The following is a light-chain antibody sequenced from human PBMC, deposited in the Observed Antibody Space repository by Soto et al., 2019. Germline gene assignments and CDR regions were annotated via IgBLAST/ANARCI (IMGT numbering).Light chain of an antibody. CDR1: QRVYSN. J-gene: IGKJ5*01. V-gene: IGKV3-15*01. Sequence: EILMTQSPGTLSVSPKEIATLACRASQRVYSNLAWYQQRPGQAPRLLIYGASTRATGVPARFSGRGSGTEFTLTISGLQSEDSAVYFCQQYHTWPFSFGQGTRLEIK. CDR3: QQYHTWPFS. CDR2: GAS.